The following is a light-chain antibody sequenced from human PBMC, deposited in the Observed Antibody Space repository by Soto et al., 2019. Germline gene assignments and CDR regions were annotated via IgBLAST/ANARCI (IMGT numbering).Light chain of an antibody. CDR2: DAS. Sequence: DIQMTQSPSSLSASVGDRVTITCRASQTISTYLNWYQQKPGKAPRLLIYDASSLLSGVPSRFSGSGSGTDFTLNIASLQPEDFSTYYCQQSYSTPYTFGQGTKVEI. V-gene: IGKV1-39*01. J-gene: IGKJ2*01. CDR1: QTISTY. CDR3: QQSYSTPYT.